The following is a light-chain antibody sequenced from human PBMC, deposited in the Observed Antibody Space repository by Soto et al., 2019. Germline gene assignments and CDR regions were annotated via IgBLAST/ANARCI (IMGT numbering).Light chain of an antibody. CDR2: GAS. Sequence: EIVMTQSPATLSVSPGERATLSCRASQSISSHLAWYQQKPGQAPKLLIHGASTRATAIPARFSGSGYGTEFTLVISILQSEDFAVYFGHQYHYWWAFGHGTKVEIK. J-gene: IGKJ1*01. CDR3: HQYHYWWA. V-gene: IGKV3-15*01. CDR1: QSISSH.